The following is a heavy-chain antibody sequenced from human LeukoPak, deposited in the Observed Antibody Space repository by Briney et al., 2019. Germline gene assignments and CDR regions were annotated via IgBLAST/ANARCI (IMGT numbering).Heavy chain of an antibody. Sequence: SETLSLTCAVYGGSFSGYYWSWIRQPPGKGLEWIGYIYYSGSTNYNPSLQSRVTISVDTSKNQFSLKLSSVTAADTAVYYCARKKEYFDYWGQGILVTVSS. CDR1: GGSFSGYY. CDR3: ARKKEYFDY. V-gene: IGHV4-59*01. J-gene: IGHJ4*02. CDR2: IYYSGST.